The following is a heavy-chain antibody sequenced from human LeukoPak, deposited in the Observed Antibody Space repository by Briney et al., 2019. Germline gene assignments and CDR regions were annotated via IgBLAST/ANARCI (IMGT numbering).Heavy chain of an antibody. J-gene: IGHJ6*03. D-gene: IGHD6-13*01. Sequence: PSETLSLTCAVYGGSFSGYYWSWIRQPPGKGLEWIGEINHSGSTNYNPSLKSRVTISVDTSKNQFSLKLSSVTAADTAVYYCARHVGYSSSWNEYYYYYYYMDVWGKGTTVTISS. CDR2: INHSGST. V-gene: IGHV4-34*01. CDR1: GGSFSGYY. CDR3: ARHVGYSSSWNEYYYYYYYMDV.